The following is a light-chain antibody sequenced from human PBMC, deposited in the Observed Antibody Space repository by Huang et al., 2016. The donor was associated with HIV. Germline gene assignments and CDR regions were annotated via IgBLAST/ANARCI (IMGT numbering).Light chain of an antibody. CDR3: QQYSDGYT. CDR2: DTS. CDR1: QSVSSN. V-gene: IGKV3-15*01. J-gene: IGKJ2*01. Sequence: ETVMTQSPVTLSVSPGERATLSCRASQSVSSNLAWYQQRHGQAPRLLIYDTSTRATGIPARCGGSGSGTEVTLTISGLQSEDFAVYYCQQYSDGYTFGQGTKVDVK.